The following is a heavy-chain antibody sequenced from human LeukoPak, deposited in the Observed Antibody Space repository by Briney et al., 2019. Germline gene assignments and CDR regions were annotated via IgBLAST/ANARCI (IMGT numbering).Heavy chain of an antibody. CDR2: IYYSGST. V-gene: IGHV4-59*01. CDR3: ARSIGTFDY. CDR1: GGSISSYY. J-gene: IGHJ4*02. D-gene: IGHD6-6*01. Sequence: PSETLSLTCTVSGGSISSYYWSWIRQPPGKGLEWIGYIYYSGSTNYNPSLKSRVTISVDTSKNQFSLKLGSVTAADTAVYYCARSIGTFDYWGQGTLVTVSS.